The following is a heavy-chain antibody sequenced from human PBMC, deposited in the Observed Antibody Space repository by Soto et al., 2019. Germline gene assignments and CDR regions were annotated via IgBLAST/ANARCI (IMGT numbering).Heavy chain of an antibody. Sequence: ASVKVSCKASGYTFTSYGICWVRHAPGQGLEWMGWISAYNGNTNYAQKLQGRVTMTTDTSTSTAYMELRSLRSDDTAVYYCARVIGYDSSGTLVAVFDYWGQGTLVTVSS. CDR1: GYTFTSYG. CDR3: ARVIGYDSSGTLVAVFDY. CDR2: ISAYNGNT. V-gene: IGHV1-18*01. J-gene: IGHJ4*02. D-gene: IGHD3-22*01.